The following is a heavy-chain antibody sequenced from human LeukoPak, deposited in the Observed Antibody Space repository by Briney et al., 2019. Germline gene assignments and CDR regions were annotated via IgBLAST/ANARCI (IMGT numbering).Heavy chain of an antibody. D-gene: IGHD4-11*01. V-gene: IGHV3-73*01. Sequence: GGSLRLSCAASGFTFSGSAMHWVRQASGKGLEWVGCIRCKANSYATAYAASVKGRFTISRDDSKNTAYLQMNSLKTEDTAVYYCTRYSNYGYYYYYMDVWGKGATVTVSS. J-gene: IGHJ6*03. CDR1: GFTFSGSA. CDR2: IRCKANSYAT. CDR3: TRYSNYGYYYYYMDV.